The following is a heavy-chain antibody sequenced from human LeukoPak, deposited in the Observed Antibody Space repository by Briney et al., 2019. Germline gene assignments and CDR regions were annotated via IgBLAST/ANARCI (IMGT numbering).Heavy chain of an antibody. CDR3: ARGPHSSGWYRYYFDS. D-gene: IGHD6-19*01. CDR2: INDSGST. J-gene: IGHJ4*02. V-gene: IGHV4-34*01. CDR1: GDSFSDYY. Sequence: SETLSLTCAVYGDSFSDYYWSWLRQPPGKGLVWMGEINDSGSTKYNPSLKSRVSISVATSKNQFSLEVTSVTAADTAVYYCARGPHSSGWYRYYFDSWGQGNLVTISS.